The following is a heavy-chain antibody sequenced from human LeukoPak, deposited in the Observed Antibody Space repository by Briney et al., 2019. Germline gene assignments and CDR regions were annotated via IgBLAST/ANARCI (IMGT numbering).Heavy chain of an antibody. CDR2: ISYTGTT. J-gene: IGHJ6*02. CDR1: GDSIFSNPYY. D-gene: IGHD2-21*01. V-gene: IGHV4-39*07. CDR3: ARITFVVEGYGMDV. Sequence: SETLSLTCTVSGDSIFSNPYYWGWVRQPPEKGLEWIGTISYTGTTYSSPSLKSRVTISIDTSKNQFSLSLSSVTAADTAVYYCARITFVVEGYGMDVWGQGTTVTVSS.